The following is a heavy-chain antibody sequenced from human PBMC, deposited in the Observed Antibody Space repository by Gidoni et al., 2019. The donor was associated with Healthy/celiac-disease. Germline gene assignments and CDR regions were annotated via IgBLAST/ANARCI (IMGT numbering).Heavy chain of an antibody. CDR1: VFTFGDYA. CDR2: IRSKAYGGTT. Sequence: EVQLVESGGGLVKPGRSLRLSCTASVFTFGDYAMSWFRQAPGKGLEWVGFIRSKAYGGTTEYAASVKGRFNIARDDSKSSAYLQMNSLKTEDTAVYYCTRESGYCSSTSCYGAFDYWGQGTLVTVSS. D-gene: IGHD2-2*01. CDR3: TRESGYCSSTSCYGAFDY. V-gene: IGHV3-49*05. J-gene: IGHJ4*02.